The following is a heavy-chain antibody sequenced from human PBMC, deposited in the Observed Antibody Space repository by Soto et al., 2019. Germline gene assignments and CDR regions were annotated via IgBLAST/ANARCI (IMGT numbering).Heavy chain of an antibody. V-gene: IGHV3-48*02. Sequence: EVQLVESGGGLVQPGGSLRLSCAASGFTFSSYSMNWVRQAPGKGLEWVSYISSSSSTIYYADSVKGRFTISRDNAKNSLYLQMSSLRDEDTAVYYCARDKSGSYEDYFDYWGQGTLVTVSS. CDR1: GFTFSSYS. D-gene: IGHD1-26*01. CDR3: ARDKSGSYEDYFDY. J-gene: IGHJ4*02. CDR2: ISSSSSTI.